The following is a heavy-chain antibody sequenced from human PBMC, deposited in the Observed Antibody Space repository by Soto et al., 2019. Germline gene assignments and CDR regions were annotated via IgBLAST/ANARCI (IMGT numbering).Heavy chain of an antibody. D-gene: IGHD4-17*01. J-gene: IGHJ6*02. CDR1: GGSFSGYY. CDR3: ARVCDYGGNSYYYGMDV. CDR2: INHSGST. Sequence: SETLSLTCAVYGGSFSGYYWSWIRQPPGKGLERIGEINHSGSTNYNPSLKSQVTISVDTSKNQFSLKLSSVTAADTAVYYCARVCDYGGNSYYYGMDVWGQGTTVTVSS. V-gene: IGHV4-34*01.